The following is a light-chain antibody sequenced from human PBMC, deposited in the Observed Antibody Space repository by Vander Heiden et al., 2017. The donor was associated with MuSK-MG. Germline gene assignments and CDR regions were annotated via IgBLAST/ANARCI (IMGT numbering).Light chain of an antibody. CDR1: HGISRY. Sequence: DIQLTQPPPFPSASVGDRVSINCRASHGISRYLAWYQQKPGKAPNLLIYGAVTLQSGVPSRFSGSGSGTEFRLTSSSVQADDVAIYYCLQVNHDPHSFGGGTKVDIK. V-gene: IGKV1-9*01. CDR3: LQVNHDPHS. J-gene: IGKJ4*01. CDR2: GAV.